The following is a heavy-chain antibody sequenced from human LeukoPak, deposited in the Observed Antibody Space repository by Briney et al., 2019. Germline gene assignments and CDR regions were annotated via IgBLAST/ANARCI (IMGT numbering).Heavy chain of an antibody. D-gene: IGHD2-15*01. CDR1: GFIFSDSA. CDR3: TRAGGSDNWCGY. Sequence: GGSLRLSCAASGFIFSDSAMHWVRQASGKGLEWIARVSSKANNYATEYAASMKGRFTISRDESRSTAYLQMNSLKTEDTAVYYCTRAGGSDNWCGYWGQGTLVTVSS. J-gene: IGHJ4*02. V-gene: IGHV3-73*01. CDR2: VSSKANNYAT.